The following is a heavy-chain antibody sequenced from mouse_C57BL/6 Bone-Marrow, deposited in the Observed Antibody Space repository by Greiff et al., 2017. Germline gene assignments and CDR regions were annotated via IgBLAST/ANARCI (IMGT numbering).Heavy chain of an antibody. Sequence: QVQLKESGAELARPGASVKLSCKASGYTFTSYGISWVKQRTGQGLEWIGEIYPRSGNTYYNEKFKGKATLTADKSSSTAYMELRSLTSEDSAVYFCARGTTTVVAYYYAMDYWGQGTSVTVSS. D-gene: IGHD1-1*01. J-gene: IGHJ4*01. CDR1: GYTFTSYG. CDR3: ARGTTTVVAYYYAMDY. CDR2: IYPRSGNT. V-gene: IGHV1-81*01.